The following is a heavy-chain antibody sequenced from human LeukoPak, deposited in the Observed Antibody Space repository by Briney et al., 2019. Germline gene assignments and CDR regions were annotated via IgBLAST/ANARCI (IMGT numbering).Heavy chain of an antibody. CDR3: AKEATVIPQSNWFDP. J-gene: IGHJ5*02. CDR2: ISGTGGST. V-gene: IGHV3-23*01. CDR1: GFSFNNFG. D-gene: IGHD4-17*01. Sequence: GGSLRLSCVASGFSFNNFGMTWVRQAPGRGLEWVSSISGTGGSTHYADSAKGRFTISRDNSKNTLYLQMNSLRAGDTAVYYCAKEATVIPQSNWFDPWGQGTLVTVSS.